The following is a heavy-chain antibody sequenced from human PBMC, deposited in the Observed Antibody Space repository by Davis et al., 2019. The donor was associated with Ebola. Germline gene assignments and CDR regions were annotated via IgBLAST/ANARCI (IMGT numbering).Heavy chain of an antibody. CDR3: ARGRSYYYGSGTYWGY. D-gene: IGHD3-10*01. V-gene: IGHV4-39*07. J-gene: IGHJ4*02. CDR2: IYYSGST. CDR1: GGSISSSSYY. Sequence: SETLSLTCTVSGGSISSSSYYWGWIRQPPGKGLEWIGSIYYSGSTYYNPSLKSRVTISVDTSKNQFSLKLSSVTSADTAVYYCARGRSYYYGSGTYWGYWGQGTLVTVSS.